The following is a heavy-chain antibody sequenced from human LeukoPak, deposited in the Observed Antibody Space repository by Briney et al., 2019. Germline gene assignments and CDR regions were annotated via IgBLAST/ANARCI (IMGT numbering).Heavy chain of an antibody. D-gene: IGHD3-22*01. CDR3: ARDDSSGYYVDY. J-gene: IGHJ4*02. Sequence: SSETLSLTCTVSGGSISSYYWSWIRQSPGKGLEWIGYIYYSGSTNYNPSLKSRVTISVDTSKNQFSLKLSSVTAADTAVYYCARDDSSGYYVDYWGQGTLVTVSS. V-gene: IGHV4-59*08. CDR1: GGSISSYY. CDR2: IYYSGST.